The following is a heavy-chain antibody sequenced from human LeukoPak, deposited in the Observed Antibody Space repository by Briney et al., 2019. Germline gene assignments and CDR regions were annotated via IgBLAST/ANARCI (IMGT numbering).Heavy chain of an antibody. CDR2: ISGSGTST. CDR3: AKNYGGNVYGGFDY. V-gene: IGHV3-23*01. CDR1: GFTFSSYA. Sequence: PGGSLRLSCAASGFTFSSYAMSWVRQAPGKGLEWVSVISGSGTSTYYADSVKGRFTISRDNSKNTLSLQMNSLRAEDTAVYCCAKNYGGNVYGGFDYWGQGTLVTVSS. D-gene: IGHD4-23*01. J-gene: IGHJ4*02.